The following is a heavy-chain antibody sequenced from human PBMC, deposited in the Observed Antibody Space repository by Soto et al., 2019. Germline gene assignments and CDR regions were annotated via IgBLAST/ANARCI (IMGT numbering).Heavy chain of an antibody. Sequence: PGGSLRLSCLASGFAFSTFEMNWVRQAPGKGLEWVSYISSGSSAVYYADSVKGRFTISRDNAKNFLYLQMNSLRVEDTALYFCGVSRFLGQGMDVWGQGTTVTVSS. V-gene: IGHV3-48*03. CDR2: ISSGSSAV. D-gene: IGHD3-3*01. CDR3: GVSRFLGQGMDV. J-gene: IGHJ6*02. CDR1: GFAFSTFE.